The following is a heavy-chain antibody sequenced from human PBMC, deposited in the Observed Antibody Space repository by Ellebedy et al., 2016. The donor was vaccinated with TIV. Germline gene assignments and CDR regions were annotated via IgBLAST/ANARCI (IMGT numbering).Heavy chain of an antibody. CDR3: ARARSSCWLHTTDY. J-gene: IGHJ4*02. V-gene: IGHV1-46*04. Sequence: AASVKVSCKASGYTFSNYFVHWVRQAPGQGLEWMGIINPSGGSTTYAQKLQGRLTMTRDTSTSTVYMELSRLRSEDTAVYYCARARSSCWLHTTDYWGQGLLVTVSS. CDR1: GYTFSNYF. D-gene: IGHD6-19*01. CDR2: INPSGGST.